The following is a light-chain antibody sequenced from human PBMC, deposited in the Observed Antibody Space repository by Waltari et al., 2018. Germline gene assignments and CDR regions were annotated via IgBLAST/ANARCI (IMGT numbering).Light chain of an antibody. J-gene: IGLJ3*02. CDR2: DVT. CDR3: CSYADTYTAV. Sequence: QSALTQPRSVSGSPGQSVTIPCTGTSSHVGGYSSVSWYQQHPGKAPKLILYDVTQRPSGVPGRFSGSKSGNTASLTISGLQAEDEADYYCCSYADTYTAVFGGGTKVTVL. CDR1: SSHVGGYSS. V-gene: IGLV2-11*01.